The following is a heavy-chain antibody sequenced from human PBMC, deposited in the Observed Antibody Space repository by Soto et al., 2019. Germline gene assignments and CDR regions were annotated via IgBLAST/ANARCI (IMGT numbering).Heavy chain of an antibody. D-gene: IGHD6-19*01. Sequence: GGSLRFSCAASGFSFSGYRMNWVRQAPGKGLEWVAYIKQDGSEKIYADSLMGRFTISRDNAKNLVFLQMNSLRAEDTAVYYCAREQPSAVAATWGQGTLVTVSS. CDR3: AREQPSAVAAT. CDR1: GFSFSGYR. CDR2: IKQDGSEK. J-gene: IGHJ5*02. V-gene: IGHV3-7*01.